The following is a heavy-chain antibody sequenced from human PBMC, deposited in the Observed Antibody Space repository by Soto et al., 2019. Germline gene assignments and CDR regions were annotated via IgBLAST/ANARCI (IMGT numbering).Heavy chain of an antibody. J-gene: IGHJ6*02. V-gene: IGHV1-2*04. CDR1: GYTFTGYY. CDR3: ATTVNGLDYGMDV. D-gene: IGHD4-17*01. Sequence: ASVKVSCKASGYTFTGYYMHWVRQAPGQGLEWMGWINPNSGGTNYAQKFQGWVTMTRDTSISTAYMELSRLRSDDTAVYYCATTVNGLDYGMDVWGQGTTVTVSS. CDR2: INPNSGGT.